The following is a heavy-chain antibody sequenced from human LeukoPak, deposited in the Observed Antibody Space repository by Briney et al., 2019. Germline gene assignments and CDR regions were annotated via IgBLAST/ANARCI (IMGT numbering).Heavy chain of an antibody. CDR2: INPHSGGT. V-gene: IGHV1-2*02. CDR1: GYTFTGYY. J-gene: IGHJ6*03. Sequence: ASVKVSCKASGYTFTGYYIQWVRQAPGQGLEWMVWINPHSGGTNYAQEFQGRVTMTRDTSISTAYMELSSLRPDDTAVYSCARGVTARGFYYYMDIWGNGTTVTISS. CDR3: ARGVTARGFYYYMDI. D-gene: IGHD2-21*02.